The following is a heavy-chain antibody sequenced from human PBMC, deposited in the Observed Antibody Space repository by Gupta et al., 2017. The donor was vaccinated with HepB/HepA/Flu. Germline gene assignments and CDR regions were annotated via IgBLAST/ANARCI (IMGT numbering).Heavy chain of an antibody. CDR2: MSGGGRTT. CDR3: AKGGDSGSYNFQGYYYFAMDV. CDR1: GFTFRNYA. D-gene: IGHD1-26*01. Sequence: EVQLLESGGGLVQPGSSLRLSCAASGFTFRNYAMSWVRQAPGKGLEWVSAMSGGGRTTYYADSVKGRFSIYRDNSKNNLYLQMNSLRAEDTAVYYCAKGGDSGSYNFQGYYYFAMDVWGQGTTGTVSS. V-gene: IGHV3-23*01. J-gene: IGHJ6*02.